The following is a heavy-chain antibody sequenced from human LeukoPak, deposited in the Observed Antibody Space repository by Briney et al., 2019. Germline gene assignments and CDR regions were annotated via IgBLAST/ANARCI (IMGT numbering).Heavy chain of an antibody. D-gene: IGHD2-15*01. CDR3: AKDHLPYCSGGSCSPIGY. CDR2: ISGSGGST. V-gene: IGHV3-23*01. CDR1: GFTFSSYA. J-gene: IGHJ4*02. Sequence: GGSLRLSCAASGFTFSSYAMSWVRQAPGKGLEWVSAISGSGGSTYYADSVKGRFTISRDNSKNTLYLQMNSLRAEDTAVYYCAKDHLPYCSGGSCSPIGYWGQGTLVTVSS.